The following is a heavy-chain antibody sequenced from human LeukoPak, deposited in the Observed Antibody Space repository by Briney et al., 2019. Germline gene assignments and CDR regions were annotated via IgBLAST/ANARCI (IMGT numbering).Heavy chain of an antibody. Sequence: SETLSLTCAVYGGSFSGYYWSWIRQPPGKGLEWIGEINHSGSTNYNPSLKSRVTISVDTSKNQFSLKLSSVTAADTAVYYCARQIGSGSYRWGQGTLVTVSS. J-gene: IGHJ4*02. CDR2: INHSGST. D-gene: IGHD3-10*01. V-gene: IGHV4-34*01. CDR1: GGSFSGYY. CDR3: ARQIGSGSYR.